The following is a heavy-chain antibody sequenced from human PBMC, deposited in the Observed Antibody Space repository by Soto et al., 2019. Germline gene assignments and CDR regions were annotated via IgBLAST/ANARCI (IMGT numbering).Heavy chain of an antibody. D-gene: IGHD6-19*01. CDR1: GYTFTSYG. V-gene: IGHV1-18*04. J-gene: IGHJ6*02. Sequence: QVQLVQSGAEVKKPGASVRVSCEASGYTFTSYGISWVRQAPGQGLEWMGWISVYSGSTNYAQKLQGRVTMTTDRSTRAVYMALRSLRSDDTAVYYCARDSWGLAVPDYHYYAMDVWGQGTTVTV. CDR3: ARDSWGLAVPDYHYYAMDV. CDR2: ISVYSGST.